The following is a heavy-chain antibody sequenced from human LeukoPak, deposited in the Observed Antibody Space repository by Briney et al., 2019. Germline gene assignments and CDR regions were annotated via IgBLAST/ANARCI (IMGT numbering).Heavy chain of an antibody. CDR2: IRGSGGGT. CDR3: ANGGNHNDAFDI. D-gene: IGHD4-23*01. CDR1: GFTFNYYA. Sequence: PGGSLRLSCAASGFTFNYYAMNWVRQVPGKGLEWVSSIRGSGGGTNYADSVKGRFTISRDNSRNTLYLQMNSLRADDTAVYYCANGGNHNDAFDIWGQGTMVTVSS. V-gene: IGHV3-23*01. J-gene: IGHJ3*02.